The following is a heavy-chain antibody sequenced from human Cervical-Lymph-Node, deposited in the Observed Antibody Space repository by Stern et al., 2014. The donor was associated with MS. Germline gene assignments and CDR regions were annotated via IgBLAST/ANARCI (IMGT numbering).Heavy chain of an antibody. J-gene: IGHJ6*02. D-gene: IGHD2-2*01. CDR2: ISSSGSNK. Sequence: EVQLVQSGGGLLKPGGSLRLSCAASGFTSSSYGMHWVRQTPGKGLEWVSSISSSGSNKYYADSVKGRLTISRDNAKNSLYLQMNSLRAEDTGIYYCARHYSSSNCYRYYGMDVWGQGTTVIVSS. V-gene: IGHV3-21*01. CDR1: GFTSSSYG. CDR3: ARHYSSSNCYRYYGMDV.